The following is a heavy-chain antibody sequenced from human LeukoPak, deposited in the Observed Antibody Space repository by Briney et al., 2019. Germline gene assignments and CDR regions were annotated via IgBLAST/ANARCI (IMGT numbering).Heavy chain of an antibody. V-gene: IGHV4-59*01. CDR1: GGSISSYY. J-gene: IGHJ4*02. Sequence: SETLSLTCTVSGGSISSYYWSWIRQPPGKGLEWIGYIYYSGSTNYNPSLKSRVTISVDTPKNQFSLKLSSVTAADTAVYYCARLDTAMVTGFDYWGQGTLVTVSS. CDR3: ARLDTAMVTGFDY. CDR2: IYYSGST. D-gene: IGHD5-18*01.